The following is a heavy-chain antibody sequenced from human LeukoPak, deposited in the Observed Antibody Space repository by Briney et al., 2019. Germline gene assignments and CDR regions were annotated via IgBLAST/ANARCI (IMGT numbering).Heavy chain of an antibody. J-gene: IGHJ4*02. CDR3: ATMIVVVY. CDR2: ISYDGSNK. CDR1: GFTFSSYG. D-gene: IGHD3-22*01. Sequence: GGSLRLSCAASGFTFSSYGMHWVRQAPGKGPEWVAVISYDGSNKYYTDSVKGRFTISGDNSKNTLYLQMNSLRAEDTAVYYCATMIVVVYWGQGTLVTVSS. V-gene: IGHV3-30*03.